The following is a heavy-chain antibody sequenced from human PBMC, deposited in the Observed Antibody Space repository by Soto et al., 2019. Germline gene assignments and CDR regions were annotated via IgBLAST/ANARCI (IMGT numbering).Heavy chain of an antibody. CDR1: GFTFSSYA. D-gene: IGHD3-9*01. CDR3: VKDSTYYDILTGYYYFDY. CDR2: ISSNGGST. Sequence: GGSLRLSCSASGFTFSSYAMHWVRQAPGKGLEYVSAISSNGGSTYYADSVKGRFTISRDNSKNTLYLQMSSLRAEDTAVYYCVKDSTYYDILTGYYYFDYWGQGTLVTVSS. V-gene: IGHV3-64D*08. J-gene: IGHJ4*02.